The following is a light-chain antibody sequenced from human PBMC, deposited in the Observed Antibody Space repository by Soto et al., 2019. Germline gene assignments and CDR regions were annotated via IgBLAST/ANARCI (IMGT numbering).Light chain of an antibody. CDR1: SSNIGAGYD. Sequence: QLVLTQSPPVSGAPGQRVTISCTGSSSNIGAGYDVHWYQQLPGTAPKLLIYGNSNRPSGVPDRFSGSKSGTSASLAITGLQAEDEADYYCQSYDSSLSGYVVFGGGTKLTVL. CDR2: GNS. V-gene: IGLV1-40*01. CDR3: QSYDSSLSGYVV. J-gene: IGLJ2*01.